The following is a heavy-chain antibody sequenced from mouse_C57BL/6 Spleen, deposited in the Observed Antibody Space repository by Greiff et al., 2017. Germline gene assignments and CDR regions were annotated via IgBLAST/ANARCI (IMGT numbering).Heavy chain of an antibody. CDR1: GYSNTSGYY. V-gene: IGHV3-6*01. J-gene: IGHJ4*01. D-gene: IGHD4-1*01. Sequence: EVQLQQSGPGLVKPSQSLSLTCSVTGYSNTSGYYWNWIRQFPGNKLEWMGYISYDGSKNYNPSHKNRITITRDTSKNQFFLKLNSVTTEDTATYYCAREVGRNYAMDYWGQGTSVTVSS. CDR2: ISYDGSK. CDR3: AREVGRNYAMDY.